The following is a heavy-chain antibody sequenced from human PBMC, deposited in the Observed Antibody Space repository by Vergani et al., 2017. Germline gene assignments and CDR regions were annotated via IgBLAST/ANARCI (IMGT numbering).Heavy chain of an antibody. CDR1: GGSISSYY. CDR2: IYYSGST. CDR3: AREEVAGGAFDI. J-gene: IGHJ3*02. D-gene: IGHD3-10*01. Sequence: QVQLQESGPGLVKPSETLSLTCTVSGGSISSYYWSWIRQPPGKGLEWIGYIYYSGSTKYNPSLKSRVTISVDTSKNQFSLKLSSVTAADTAVYYCAREEVAGGAFDIWGQGTMVTVSS. V-gene: IGHV4-59*01.